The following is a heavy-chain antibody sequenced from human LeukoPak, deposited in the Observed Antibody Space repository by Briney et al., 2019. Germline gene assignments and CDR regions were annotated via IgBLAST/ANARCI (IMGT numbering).Heavy chain of an antibody. CDR1: GFTFSNAW. D-gene: IGHD3-22*01. Sequence: GGSLRLSCATSGFTFSNAWMNWVRQAPGKGLEWVGRIRSNSDGGTIDCAAPVKGRFTLSRDDSKTTLYLQMNSLQTEDTAVYYCATDFYDSTWGQGTLVTVSS. V-gene: IGHV3-15*07. CDR2: IRSNSDGGTI. J-gene: IGHJ5*02. CDR3: ATDFYDST.